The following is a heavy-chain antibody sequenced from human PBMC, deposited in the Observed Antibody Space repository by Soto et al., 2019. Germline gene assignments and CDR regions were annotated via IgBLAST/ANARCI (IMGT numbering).Heavy chain of an antibody. CDR1: GGTFTDVT. D-gene: IGHD3-3*02. CDR3: AREGVQHWPYRFDL. V-gene: IGHV1-69*02. Sequence: QVLLVQSGGEVRKPEASVRVSCKASGGTFTDVTISWLRQIPGQGLEWMGRLIPLLGIPNYAQRFQGRLTITADKTTGTSYMELSSLKSDDTAVYYCAREGVQHWPYRFDLWGQGTLVAVSS. J-gene: IGHJ4*02. CDR2: LIPLLGIP.